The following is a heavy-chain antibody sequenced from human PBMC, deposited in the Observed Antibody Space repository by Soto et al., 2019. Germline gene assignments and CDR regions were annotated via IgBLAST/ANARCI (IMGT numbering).Heavy chain of an antibody. CDR3: ARGFVSSSTLDY. CDR1: GGSISSGGYY. CDR2: IYYSGST. J-gene: IGHJ4*02. Sequence: PSETLSLTCTVSGGSISSGGYYWSWIRQHPGKGLEWIGYIYYSGSTYYNPSLKSRVTISVDTSKNQFSLKLSSVTAADTAVYYCARGFVSSSTLDYWGQGTLVTVSS. D-gene: IGHD6-13*01. V-gene: IGHV4-31*03.